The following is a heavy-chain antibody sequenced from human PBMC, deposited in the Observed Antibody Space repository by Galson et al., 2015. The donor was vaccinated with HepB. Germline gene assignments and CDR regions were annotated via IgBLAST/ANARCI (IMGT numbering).Heavy chain of an antibody. D-gene: IGHD6-19*01. CDR2: INPSGGST. V-gene: IGHV1-46*03. CDR1: GYTLTSYS. J-gene: IGHJ4*02. CDR3: ARAFRSGWPYFDY. Sequence: SCKASGYTLTSYSLHWLRQAPGQGLEWMGIINPSGGSTSYAQKFQGRVTMTRDTSTSTVYMELSSLRSEDTAVYYCARAFRSGWPYFDYWGQGTLVTVSS.